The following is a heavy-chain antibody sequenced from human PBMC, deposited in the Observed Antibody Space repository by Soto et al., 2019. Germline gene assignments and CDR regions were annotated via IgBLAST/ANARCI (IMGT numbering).Heavy chain of an antibody. CDR2: IYHSGST. D-gene: IGHD3-22*01. CDR1: GYSISSGYY. V-gene: IGHV4-38-2*02. J-gene: IGHJ5*02. Sequence: SETLSLTCAVSGYSISSGYYWGWIRQPPGKGLEWIGSIYHSGSTYYNPSLKSRVTISVDTSKNQFSLKLSSVTAADTAVYYCAREPRELLYDSSGYYFRWFDPWGQGTLVTVSS. CDR3: AREPRELLYDSSGYYFRWFDP.